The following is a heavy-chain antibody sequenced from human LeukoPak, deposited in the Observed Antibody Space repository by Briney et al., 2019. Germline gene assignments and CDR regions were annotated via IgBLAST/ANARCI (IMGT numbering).Heavy chain of an antibody. CDR3: ARRLRPGNWFDP. Sequence: SETLSLTCTVSSGSISSSSYYWGWIRQPPGKGLEWIGSIYYSGSTYYNPSLKSRVTISVDTSKNQFSLKLSSVTAADTAVYYCARRLRPGNWFDPWGQGTLVTVSS. CDR2: IYYSGST. J-gene: IGHJ5*02. V-gene: IGHV4-39*01. CDR1: SGSISSSSYY.